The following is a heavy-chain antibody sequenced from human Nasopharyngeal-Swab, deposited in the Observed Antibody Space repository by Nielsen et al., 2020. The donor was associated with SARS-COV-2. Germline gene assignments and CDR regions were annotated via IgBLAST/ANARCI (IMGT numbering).Heavy chain of an antibody. CDR3: ARDYYDSSGYYYFDY. D-gene: IGHD3-22*01. CDR1: GFTFSSYG. Sequence: GESLTISCAASGFTFSSYGMHWVRQAPGKGLEWVAVIWYDGSNKYYADSVKGRFTISRDNSKNTLYLQMNSLRAEDTAVYYCARDYYDSSGYYYFDYWGQGTLVTVSS. CDR2: IWYDGSNK. J-gene: IGHJ4*02. V-gene: IGHV3-33*01.